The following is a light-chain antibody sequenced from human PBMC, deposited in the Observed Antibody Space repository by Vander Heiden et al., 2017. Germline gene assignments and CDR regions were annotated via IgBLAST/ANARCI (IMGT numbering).Light chain of an antibody. CDR1: QSISTW. V-gene: IGKV1-5*03. Sequence: DIQMTQSPSTLSASVGDRVTITCRASQSISTWLAWYQQKPGKAPKLLINKASSLESGVPSRFSGSGSGTEFTLTISSLQPDDFATHYCQQYDTYAFTFGPGTKVDI. J-gene: IGKJ3*01. CDR3: QQYDTYAFT. CDR2: KAS.